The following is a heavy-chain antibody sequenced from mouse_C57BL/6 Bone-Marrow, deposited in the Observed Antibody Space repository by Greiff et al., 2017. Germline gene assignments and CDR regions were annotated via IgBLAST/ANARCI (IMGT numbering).Heavy chain of an antibody. D-gene: IGHD1-1*01. Sequence: QVQLQQPGAELVKPGASVKMSCKASGYTFTSYWITWVKQRPGQGLEWIGDIYPGSGSTNYNEKFKSKATLTVDTSSSTAYMQLSSLTSEDSAVYYCAIGEYYGSSLAWFAYWGQGTLVTVSA. V-gene: IGHV1-55*01. CDR1: GYTFTSYW. J-gene: IGHJ3*01. CDR3: AIGEYYGSSLAWFAY. CDR2: IYPGSGST.